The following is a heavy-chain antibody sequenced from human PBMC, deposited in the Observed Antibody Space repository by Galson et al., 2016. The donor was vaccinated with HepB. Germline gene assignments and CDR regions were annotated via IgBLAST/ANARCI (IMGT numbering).Heavy chain of an antibody. J-gene: IGHJ6*02. D-gene: IGHD3-10*02. CDR2: INNNDDST. CDR3: AKDWSTTTCVQGCLDV. Sequence: SLRLSCATSGFTFSNFAMNWVRQTPGKGLEWVSTINNNDDSTYYADSVQGRFTISRDKSKNTLFLQMNSLRAEDTAVYYCAKDWSTTTCVQGCLDVWGQGTTVTVSS. CDR1: GFTFSNFA. V-gene: IGHV3-23*01.